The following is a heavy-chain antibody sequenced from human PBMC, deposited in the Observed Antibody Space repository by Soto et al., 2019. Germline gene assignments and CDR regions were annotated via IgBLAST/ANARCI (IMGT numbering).Heavy chain of an antibody. CDR1: GGFISSSNYY. V-gene: IGHV4-39*01. CDR3: ARHRLVSRYFYL. D-gene: IGHD3-9*01. CDR2: IFYSGST. Sequence: SETLSLTCTASGGFISSSNYYWGWLRQAPGKELEWIGSIFYSGSTYHSPSLKSRVTMSVDTSKTAFSLQMTYVTATDTAVYYCARHRLVSRYFYLWGRGTLVTVSS. J-gene: IGHJ2*01.